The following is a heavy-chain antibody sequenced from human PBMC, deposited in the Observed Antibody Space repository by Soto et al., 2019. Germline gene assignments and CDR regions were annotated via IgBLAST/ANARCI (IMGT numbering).Heavy chain of an antibody. J-gene: IGHJ4*02. V-gene: IGHV3-23*01. Sequence: GGSLRLSCAASGFSFDDYAMTWVRQAAGKGLEWVSAISGSGDNTYYADSVKGRFTISRDNSKNTLYLQLNSLRAEDTAVYYCAKGYYSDYDLAYFDYWGQGTLVTVSS. D-gene: IGHD4-17*01. CDR2: ISGSGDNT. CDR1: GFSFDDYA. CDR3: AKGYYSDYDLAYFDY.